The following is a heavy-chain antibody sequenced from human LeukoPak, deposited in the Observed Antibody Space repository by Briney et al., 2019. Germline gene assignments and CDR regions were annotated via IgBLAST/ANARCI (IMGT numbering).Heavy chain of an antibody. D-gene: IGHD3-9*01. CDR1: GFTFSSYG. J-gene: IGHJ6*03. V-gene: IGHV3-23*01. CDR2: ISGSGGST. Sequence: GGSLRLSCAASGFTFSSYGMSWVRQAPGKGLEWVSAISGSGGSTYYADSVKGRFTISRDNSKNTLYLQMNSLTAEGTSVYYCAKDGGEYYDILTGYYPRLYYMDVWGKGTTVTISS. CDR3: AKDGGEYYDILTGYYPRLYYMDV.